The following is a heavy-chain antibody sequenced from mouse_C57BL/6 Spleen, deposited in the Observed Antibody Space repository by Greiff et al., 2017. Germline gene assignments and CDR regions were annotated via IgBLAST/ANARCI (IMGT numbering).Heavy chain of an antibody. Sequence: VQLQQSGAELARPGASVTLSCKASGYTFTSYGLSWVKQRTGQGLEWIGEIYPRSGNTYYNEKFKGKATLTADKSSSTAYMELRSLTSEDSAVYFCARSESGSHYYGSSVAYWGQGTLVTVAA. CDR1: GYTFTSYG. D-gene: IGHD1-1*01. CDR2: IYPRSGNT. J-gene: IGHJ3*01. V-gene: IGHV1-81*01. CDR3: ARSESGSHYYGSSVAY.